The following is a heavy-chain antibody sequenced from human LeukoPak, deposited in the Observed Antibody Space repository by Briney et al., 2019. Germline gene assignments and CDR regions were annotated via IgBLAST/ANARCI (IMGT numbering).Heavy chain of an antibody. J-gene: IGHJ4*02. Sequence: SETLSFTCTVSADSINTSSYFRDWLRQSPGKRLECIGNIYYIGTANYNPSLKGRVTISIDTSKNQSSLNLRSVTAADTAFYYCARHRSGSYIRYFDFWGQGALVTVSS. CDR3: ARHRSGSYIRYFDF. V-gene: IGHV4-39*01. CDR1: ADSINTSSYF. CDR2: IYYIGTA. D-gene: IGHD1-26*01.